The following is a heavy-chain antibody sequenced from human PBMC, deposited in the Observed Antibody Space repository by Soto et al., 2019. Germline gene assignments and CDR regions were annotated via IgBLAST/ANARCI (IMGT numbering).Heavy chain of an antibody. J-gene: IGHJ4*02. CDR3: ARVENDYSDNY. CDR1: EFVFIGYY. CDR2: ISSSNSYT. V-gene: IGHV3-11*06. D-gene: IGHD4-17*01. Sequence: GGCVRLSCVASEFVFIGYYMIWIRQAPGKGLEWVSYISSSNSYTTYADSVKGRFTISRDNAKNSLYLQMNSLRAEDTAVYYCARVENDYSDNYWGQGTLVTVSS.